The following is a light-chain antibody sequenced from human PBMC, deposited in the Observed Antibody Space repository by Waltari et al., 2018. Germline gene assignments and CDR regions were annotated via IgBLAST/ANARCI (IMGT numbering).Light chain of an antibody. J-gene: IGLJ1*01. CDR3: QSYDSSLSSYV. CDR1: SSNIGAGYD. V-gene: IGLV1-40*01. Sequence: QSVLTQAPSVSGAPGQRVTISCTGSSSNIGAGYDVHWYQQLPGTAPKLLIYGRHMRPSGVPERCSGSKSGTSASLAITGLQAEDEADYYCQSYDSSLSSYVFGTGTKVTVL. CDR2: GRH.